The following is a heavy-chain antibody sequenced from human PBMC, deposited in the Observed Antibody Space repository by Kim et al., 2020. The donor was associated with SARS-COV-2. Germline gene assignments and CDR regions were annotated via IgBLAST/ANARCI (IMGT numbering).Heavy chain of an antibody. CDR2: IDPSDSYT. V-gene: IGHV5-10-1*01. CDR3: ARRRMEITMVRGVRYLMPYYGMDV. D-gene: IGHD3-10*01. CDR1: GYSFTSYW. Sequence: GESLKISCKGSGYSFTSYWISWVRQMPGKGLEWMGRIDPSDSYTNYSPSFQGHVTISADKSISTAYLQWSSLKASDTAMYYCARRRMEITMVRGVRYLMPYYGMDVWGQGTTVTVSS. J-gene: IGHJ6*02.